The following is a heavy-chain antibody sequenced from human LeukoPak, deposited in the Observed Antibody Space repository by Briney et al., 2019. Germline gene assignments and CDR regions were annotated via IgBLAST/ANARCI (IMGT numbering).Heavy chain of an antibody. Sequence: GRSLRLSCAASGFTFDDYAMHWVRQAPGKGLEWVSGISWNSGSVAYADSVKGRFTVSRDNAKNSLFLQMNSLRAEDTAVYYCARAFGEFPLDYWGQGTLVTVSS. V-gene: IGHV3-9*01. CDR2: ISWNSGSV. J-gene: IGHJ4*02. CDR1: GFTFDDYA. CDR3: ARAFGEFPLDY. D-gene: IGHD3-10*01.